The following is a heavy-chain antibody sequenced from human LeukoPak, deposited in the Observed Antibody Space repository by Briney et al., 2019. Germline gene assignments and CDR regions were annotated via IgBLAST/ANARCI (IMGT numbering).Heavy chain of an antibody. J-gene: IGHJ3*02. D-gene: IGHD4-17*01. CDR3: AREASYGAYVGAFDI. CDR1: GGTFSSYA. CDR2: IIPIFGTA. V-gene: IGHV1-69*06. Sequence: SVKVSCKASGGTFSSYAISWVRQAPGQGLECMGGIIPIFGTANYAQKFQGRVTITADKSTSTAYMELSSLRSEDTAVYYCAREASYGAYVGAFDIWGQGTMVTVSS.